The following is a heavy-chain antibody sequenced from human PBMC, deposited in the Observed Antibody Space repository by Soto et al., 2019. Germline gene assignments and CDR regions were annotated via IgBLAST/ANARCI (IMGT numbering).Heavy chain of an antibody. Sequence: ASVKVSCKASGYTFTSYAMHWVRQAPGQRLEWMGWINAGNGNTKYSQKFQGRVTITRDTSASTAYMELSSLRSEDTAVYYCARELAGGGFDNNWSPPGGQGPLVTVSS. CDR2: INAGNGNT. D-gene: IGHD3-9*01. J-gene: IGHJ5*02. CDR3: ARELAGGGFDNNWSPP. V-gene: IGHV1-3*01. CDR1: GYTFTSYA.